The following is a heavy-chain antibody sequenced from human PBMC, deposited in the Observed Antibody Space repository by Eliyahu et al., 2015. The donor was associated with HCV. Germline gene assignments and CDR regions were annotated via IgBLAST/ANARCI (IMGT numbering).Heavy chain of an antibody. J-gene: IGHJ4*02. Sequence: QLQLQESGPGLVKPSETLSLTCTVSGXSISSSSXYXGWIRQPPGKGLEWIGSIYYSGSTYYNPSLKSRVTISVDTSKNQFSLKLSSVTAADTAVYYCASSRIVAGTWPQRPTPAFDYWGQGTLVTVSS. CDR2: IYYSGST. CDR3: ASSRIVAGTWPQRPTPAFDY. D-gene: IGHD6-19*01. V-gene: IGHV4-39*01. CDR1: GXSISSSSXY.